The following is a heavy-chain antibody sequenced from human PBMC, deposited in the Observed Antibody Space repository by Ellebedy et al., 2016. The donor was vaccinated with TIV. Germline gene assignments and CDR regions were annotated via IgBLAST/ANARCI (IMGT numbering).Heavy chain of an antibody. CDR1: GGPISANY. D-gene: IGHD2-15*01. CDR3: ARDYWPYGTDI. CDR2: VAYDGYT. V-gene: IGHV4-59*12. J-gene: IGHJ6*02. Sequence: MPSETLSLTCTVSGGPISANYWTWVGQPPGKGLEWIGYVAYDGYTSKNPSLKSRIIISIDASKNQFSLILSSVTPADTAVYYCARDYWPYGTDIWGRGTTVTVSS.